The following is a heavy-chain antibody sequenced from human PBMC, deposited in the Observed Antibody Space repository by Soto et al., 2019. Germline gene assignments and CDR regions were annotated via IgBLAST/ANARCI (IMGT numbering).Heavy chain of an antibody. CDR3: ARERGDPEKDYYYYGMDV. CDR2: IYYSGST. V-gene: IGHV4-31*03. CDR1: GGSISSGGYY. Sequence: SETLSLTCTVSGGSISSGGYYWSWIRQHPGKGLEWIGYIYYSGSTYYKPSLKSRVTISVDTSKNQYSLKLSSVTAADTAVFYCARERGDPEKDYYYYGMDVWGQGTTVTVSS. D-gene: IGHD3-16*01. J-gene: IGHJ6*02.